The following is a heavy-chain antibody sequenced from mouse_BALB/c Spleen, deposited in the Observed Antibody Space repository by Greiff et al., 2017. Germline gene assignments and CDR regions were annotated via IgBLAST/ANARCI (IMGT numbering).Heavy chain of an antibody. Sequence: EVQLQQSGGGLVQPGGSMKLSCVASGFTFSNYWMNWVRQSPEKGLEWVAEIRLKSNNYATHYAESVKGRFTISRDDSKSSVYLQMNNLRAEDTGIYYCTRTGPYYAMDYWGQGTSVTVSS. CDR1: GFTFSNYW. V-gene: IGHV6-6*02. J-gene: IGHJ4*01. CDR2: IRLKSNNYAT. CDR3: TRTGPYYAMDY.